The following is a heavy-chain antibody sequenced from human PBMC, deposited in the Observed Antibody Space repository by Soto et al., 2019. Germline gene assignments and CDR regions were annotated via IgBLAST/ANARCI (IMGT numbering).Heavy chain of an antibody. CDR2: ISAYNGNT. CDR1: GYTLTSYG. J-gene: IGHJ3*02. CDR3: ARGNTSGSHADAFDI. V-gene: IGHV1-18*01. Sequence: QVQLVQSGAEVKKPGASVKVSCKASGYTLTSYGISWVRQAPGQGLEWMGWISAYNGNTNYAQKLQGRVTMTTDTSXXTAYMELGSLRSDDTAVYYCARGNTSGSHADAFDIWGQGTMVTVSS. D-gene: IGHD1-26*01.